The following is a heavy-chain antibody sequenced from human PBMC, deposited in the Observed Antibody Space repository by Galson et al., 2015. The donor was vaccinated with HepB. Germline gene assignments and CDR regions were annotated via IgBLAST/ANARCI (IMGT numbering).Heavy chain of an antibody. CDR1: GLTFRRSG. J-gene: IGHJ3*02. CDR3: ARETSRIVFHAFDI. V-gene: IGHV3-33*01. Sequence: SLRLSCAASGLTFRRSGMHWVSQAPGKGLEWLAAIHHVGRPIRDSDSVKGRFTVSRDNSKNTLYLEMNNLRAEDTAVYYCARETSRIVFHAFDIWGQGTMVTVSS. CDR2: IHHVGRPI. D-gene: IGHD2-21*01.